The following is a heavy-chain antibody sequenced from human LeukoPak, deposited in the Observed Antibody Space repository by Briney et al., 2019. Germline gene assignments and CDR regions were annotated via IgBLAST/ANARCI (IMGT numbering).Heavy chain of an antibody. CDR3: ARLYGDQSIYYCYYYYMDV. V-gene: IGHV3-48*03. J-gene: IGHJ6*03. CDR1: GFTFSSYE. Sequence: GGPLRLSCAASGFTFSSYEMNWVRQAPGKGLEWVSYISSSGSNIYYADSVRGRFTISRDNAKNSLYLQMNSLRAEDTAVYYCARLYGDQSIYYCYYYYMDVWGKGTTVTISS. D-gene: IGHD4-17*01. CDR2: ISSSGSNI.